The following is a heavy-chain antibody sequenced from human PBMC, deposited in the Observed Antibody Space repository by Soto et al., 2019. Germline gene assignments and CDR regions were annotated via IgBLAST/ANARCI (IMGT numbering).Heavy chain of an antibody. CDR1: GYDFTTYG. V-gene: IGHV1-18*01. CDR3: ARGRYGDY. CDR2: ISAHNGNT. D-gene: IGHD1-1*01. Sequence: QVHLVQSGAEVKKPGASVKVSCKGSGYDFTTYGITWVRQSPGQGLEWMAWISAHNGNTDDAQKLQGRVTVTRDTSTSTAYMELRILRSDDTAMYYCARGRYGDYWGQGALVTVSS. J-gene: IGHJ4*02.